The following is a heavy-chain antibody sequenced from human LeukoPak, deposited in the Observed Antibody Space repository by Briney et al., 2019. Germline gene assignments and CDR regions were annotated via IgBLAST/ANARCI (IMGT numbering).Heavy chain of an antibody. D-gene: IGHD2-21*02. V-gene: IGHV3-30*18. CDR3: AKRRDECGGDCYPDY. CDR1: GFTFSSYG. CDR2: ISYDGSNK. J-gene: IGHJ4*02. Sequence: GGSLRLSCAASGFTFSSYGMHWVRQAPGKGLEWVAVISYDGSNKYYADSVKGRFTISRDNSKNTLYLQMSSLRAEDTAVYYCAKRRDECGGDCYPDYWGQGTLVTVSS.